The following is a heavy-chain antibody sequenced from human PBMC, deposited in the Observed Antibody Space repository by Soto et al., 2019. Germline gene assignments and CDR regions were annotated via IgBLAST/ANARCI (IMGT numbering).Heavy chain of an antibody. CDR1: GFTFSSYW. CDR2: INSDVSST. V-gene: IGHV3-74*01. J-gene: IGHJ4*02. D-gene: IGHD3-16*01. CDR3: ARPSTRGFDY. Sequence: GGSLRLSCAASGFTFSSYWMHWVRQPPGKGLVWVSRINSDVSSTSYADSVKGRFTISRDNAKNTLYLQMDSPRAEDTAVYYCARPSTRGFDYWGQGTLVTVSS.